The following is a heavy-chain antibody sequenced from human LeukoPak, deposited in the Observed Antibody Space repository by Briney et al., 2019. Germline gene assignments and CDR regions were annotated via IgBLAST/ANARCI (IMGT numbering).Heavy chain of an antibody. J-gene: IGHJ4*02. V-gene: IGHV1-2*02. CDR3: ARGKIVVVPAAARSLFDY. Sequence: ASVKVSCKASGYTFTGYYMHWVRQAPGQGLEWMGWINPNSGGTTYAQKFQGRVPMTRDTSISTAYMELSRLRSDDTDVYYCARGKIVVVPAAARSLFDYWGQGTLVTVSS. CDR1: GYTFTGYY. CDR2: INPNSGGT. D-gene: IGHD2-2*01.